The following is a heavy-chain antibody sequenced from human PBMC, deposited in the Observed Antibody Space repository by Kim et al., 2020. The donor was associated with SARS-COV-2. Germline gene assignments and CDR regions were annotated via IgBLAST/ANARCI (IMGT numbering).Heavy chain of an antibody. V-gene: IGHV1-69*13. CDR3: ATERGVVPAAQGGMDV. CDR1: GGTFSSYA. Sequence: SVKVSCKASGGTFSSYAISWVRQAPGQGLEWMGGIIPIFGTANYAQKFQGRVTITADESTSTAYMELSSLRSEDTAVYYCATERGVVPAAQGGMDVWGQGTTVTVSS. J-gene: IGHJ6*02. D-gene: IGHD2-2*01. CDR2: IIPIFGTA.